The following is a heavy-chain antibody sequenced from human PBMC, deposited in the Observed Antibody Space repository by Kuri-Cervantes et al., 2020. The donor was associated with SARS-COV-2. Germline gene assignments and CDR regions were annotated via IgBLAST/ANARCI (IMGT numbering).Heavy chain of an antibody. CDR3: ARVYSGSYYNWFDP. V-gene: IGHV3-21*01. CDR1: GFTFSSYS. J-gene: IGHJ5*02. D-gene: IGHD1-26*01. CDR2: ISSSSSYI. Sequence: GWSLRLSCAASGFTFSSYSMNWVRQAPGKGLEWVSSISSSSSYIYYADSVKGRFTISRDNAKNSLYLQMNSLRAEDTAVYYCARVYSGSYYNWFDPWGQGTLVTVSS.